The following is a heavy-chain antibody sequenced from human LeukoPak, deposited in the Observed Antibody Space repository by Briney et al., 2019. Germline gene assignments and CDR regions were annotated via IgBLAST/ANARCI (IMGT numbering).Heavy chain of an antibody. CDR1: GFTFSSYT. CDR2: ISNGSSYI. J-gene: IGHJ4*02. CDR3: ARDTHRFSYSSSWYDDY. D-gene: IGHD6-13*01. Sequence: GGSLRLSCAASGFTFSSYTMNWVRQAPGKGLEWVSSISNGSSYIYYADSVKGRFTISRDNAKNSLYLQMNSLRAEDTAVYYCARDTHRFSYSSSWYDDYWGQGTLVTVSS. V-gene: IGHV3-21*01.